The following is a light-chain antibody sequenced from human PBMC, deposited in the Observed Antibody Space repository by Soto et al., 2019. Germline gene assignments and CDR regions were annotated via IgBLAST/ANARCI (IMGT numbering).Light chain of an antibody. CDR3: QQYNTPPLT. CDR1: QSISSW. CDR2: KAS. J-gene: IGKJ3*01. V-gene: IGKV1-5*03. Sequence: DIQMTQSPSTLSASVGDRVTITCRASQSISSWLAWYQQKPGKAPKLLIYKASSLEIGVPSRFSGSGSGTEFTLTISSLQPDDFATYYCQQYNTPPLTFGPGTKVDIK.